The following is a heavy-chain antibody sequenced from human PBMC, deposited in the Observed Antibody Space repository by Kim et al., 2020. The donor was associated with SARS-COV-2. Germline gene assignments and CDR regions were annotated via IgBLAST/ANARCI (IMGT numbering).Heavy chain of an antibody. V-gene: IGHV3-30*04. J-gene: IGHJ4*02. CDR3: ARERVLSGSYYHFDY. CDR2: ISYDGSNK. D-gene: IGHD1-26*01. CDR1: GFTFSSYA. Sequence: GGSLRLSCAASGFTFSSYAMHWVRQAPGKGLEWVAVISYDGSNKYYADSVKGRFTISRDNSKNTLYLQMNSLRAEDTAVYYCARERVLSGSYYHFDYWGQGTLVTVSS.